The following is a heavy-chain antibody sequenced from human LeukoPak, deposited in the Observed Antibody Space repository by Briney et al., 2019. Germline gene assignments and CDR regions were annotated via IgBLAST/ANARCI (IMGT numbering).Heavy chain of an antibody. CDR1: GGSISNYF. J-gene: IGHJ5*02. CDR3: ARLMVRGSDQNWFDP. D-gene: IGHD3-10*01. Sequence: SETLSLTFTISGGSISNYFWSWIRQPPGKGLEWIGYIYYSGSTNYNPSLKSRVTISVDTSNNQFSLNLNSVTAADTAMYYCARLMVRGSDQNWFDPWGQGALVTVSS. V-gene: IGHV4-59*08. CDR2: IYYSGST.